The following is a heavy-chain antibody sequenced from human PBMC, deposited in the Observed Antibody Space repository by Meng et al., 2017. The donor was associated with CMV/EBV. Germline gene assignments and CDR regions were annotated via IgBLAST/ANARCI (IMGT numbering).Heavy chain of an antibody. CDR3: ARGAYSSSSSPLFFGYYYGMDV. V-gene: IGHV3-7*04. J-gene: IGHJ6*02. CDR2: IKQDGSEK. D-gene: IGHD6-6*01. Sequence: GESLKISCAASGFTFSSYWMSWVRQAPGKGLEWVANIKQDGSEKYYVDSVKGRFTISRDNAKNSLYLQINSLRAEDTAVYYCARGAYSSSSSPLFFGYYYGMDVWGQGTTVTVSS. CDR1: GFTFSSYW.